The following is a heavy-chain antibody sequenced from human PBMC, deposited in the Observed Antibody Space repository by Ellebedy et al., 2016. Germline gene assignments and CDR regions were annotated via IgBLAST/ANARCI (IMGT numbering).Heavy chain of an antibody. Sequence: GGSLRLSCAASGFTFTSYAMSWVRQAPGKGLEWVANIKKDGSEKYYVDSVKGRFTISRDNAKNTLYLQMNSLRAEDTAVYYCAGYSGWGQGTLVTVSS. CDR1: GFTFTSYA. CDR3: AGYSG. D-gene: IGHD1-26*01. J-gene: IGHJ4*02. CDR2: IKKDGSEK. V-gene: IGHV3-7*03.